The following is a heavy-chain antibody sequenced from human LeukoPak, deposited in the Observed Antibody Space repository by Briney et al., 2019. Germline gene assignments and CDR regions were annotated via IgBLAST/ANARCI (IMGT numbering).Heavy chain of an antibody. CDR1: GLTFSDHY. CDR3: IAGSCGGGSCYRAFDI. V-gene: IGHV3-72*01. D-gene: IGHD2-15*01. J-gene: IGHJ3*02. CDR2: IRNKANSYST. Sequence: GGSLRLSCTGSGLTFSDHYFDWVRQAPGKGLEWVGRIRNKANSYSTEYAASVKGRFTISRDDSETSLHLQMNSLKSEDTAVYYCIAGSCGGGSCYRAFDIWGQGTMVSVSS.